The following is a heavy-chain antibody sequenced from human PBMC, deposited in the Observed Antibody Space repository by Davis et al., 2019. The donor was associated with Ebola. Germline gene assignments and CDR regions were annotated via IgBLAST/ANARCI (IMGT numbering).Heavy chain of an antibody. CDR1: GGTFSSYA. CDR2: IIPILGIA. CDR3: ARDSLVGATAY. V-gene: IGHV1-69*04. Sequence: AASVKVSCKASGGTFSSYAISWVRQAPGQGLEWMGRIIPILGIANYAQKLQGRVTMTTDTSTSTAYMELRSLRSDDTAVYYCARDSLVGATAYWGQGTLVTVSS. D-gene: IGHD1-26*01. J-gene: IGHJ4*02.